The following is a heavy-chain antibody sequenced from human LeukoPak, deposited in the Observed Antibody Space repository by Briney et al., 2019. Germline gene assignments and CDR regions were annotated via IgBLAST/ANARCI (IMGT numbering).Heavy chain of an antibody. J-gene: IGHJ3*02. CDR3: ASLGLAGSAFDI. CDR2: ISYDGSNK. V-gene: IGHV3-30*19. D-gene: IGHD2-15*01. Sequence: GGSLRLSCAASGFSFSSYGMHWVRQAPGKGLEWVAVISYDGSNKYYADSVKGRFTISRDDSKNTLYLQMNSLRAEDTAVYYCASLGLAGSAFDIWGQGTMVTVSS. CDR1: GFSFSSYG.